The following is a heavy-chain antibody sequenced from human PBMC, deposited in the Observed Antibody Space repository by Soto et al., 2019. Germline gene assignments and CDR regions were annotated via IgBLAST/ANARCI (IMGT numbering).Heavy chain of an antibody. Sequence: LSXSCTVSGGSISSSRYYWGWIRQPPGKWLEWIGSIYYSGSTYYNPSLKSRVTISVDTSKNQFSLKLSSVTAADTAVYYCARHVKLGYCSSTSCAVLYDYWGQGTLVTVSS. J-gene: IGHJ4*02. CDR2: IYYSGST. CDR1: GGSISSSRYY. CDR3: ARHVKLGYCSSTSCAVLYDY. D-gene: IGHD2-2*01. V-gene: IGHV4-39*01.